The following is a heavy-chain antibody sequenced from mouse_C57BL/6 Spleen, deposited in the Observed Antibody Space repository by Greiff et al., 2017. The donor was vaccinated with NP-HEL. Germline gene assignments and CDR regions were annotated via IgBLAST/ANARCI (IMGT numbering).Heavy chain of an antibody. D-gene: IGHD5-1*01. V-gene: IGHV1-66*01. CDR2: IYPGSGNT. J-gene: IGHJ2*01. Sequence: QVQLQQSGPELVKPGASVKISCKASGYSFTSYYIHWVKQRSGQGLEWIGWIYPGSGNTKYNEKFKGKATLTADTSSSTAYMQLSSLTSEDSAVYYCARMSNYFDYWGQGTTLTVSS. CDR1: GYSFTSYY. CDR3: ARMSNYFDY.